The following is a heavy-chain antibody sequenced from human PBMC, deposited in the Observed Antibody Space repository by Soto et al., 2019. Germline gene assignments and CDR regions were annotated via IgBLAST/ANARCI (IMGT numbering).Heavy chain of an antibody. V-gene: IGHV1-69*12. D-gene: IGHD1-26*01. Sequence: QVQLLQSGAEVKKPGSSVKVSCKASGGTFSSYAISWVRQAPGQGLEWMGGIIPIFGTANYAQKCQGRVTINADESTSTAYMELSSLRSEDTAVYYCARSRGGANTQTARYYYGMDVWGKGTTVTVSS. CDR3: ARSRGGANTQTARYYYGMDV. CDR2: IIPIFGTA. CDR1: GGTFSSYA. J-gene: IGHJ6*04.